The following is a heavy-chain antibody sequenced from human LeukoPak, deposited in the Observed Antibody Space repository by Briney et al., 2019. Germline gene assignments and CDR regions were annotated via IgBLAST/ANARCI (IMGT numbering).Heavy chain of an antibody. Sequence: PGGSLRLSCTASGFTFSYHWMHWVRQVPGKGLVWISRIDGGGSSTSYADSVKGRFSISRDNSKSTLYLQMSSLRAEDTAVYYCARGPGSSGGAYVGDYWGHGTLVTVSS. CDR2: IDGGGSST. D-gene: IGHD3-22*01. J-gene: IGHJ4*01. CDR1: GFTFSYHW. CDR3: ARGPGSSGGAYVGDY. V-gene: IGHV3-74*01.